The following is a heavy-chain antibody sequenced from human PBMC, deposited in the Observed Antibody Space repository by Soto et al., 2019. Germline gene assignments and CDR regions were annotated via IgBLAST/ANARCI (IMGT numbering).Heavy chain of an antibody. CDR3: ASQWGAFYGDYQNWFDP. Sequence: PSETLSLTCTVSGGSISSGGYYWSWIRQHPGEGLEWIGYIYYSGSTYYNPSLKSRVTISVDTSKNQFSLKLSSVTAADTAVYYCASQWGAFYGDYQNWFDPWGQGTLVTVSS. J-gene: IGHJ5*02. CDR2: IYYSGST. V-gene: IGHV4-31*03. D-gene: IGHD4-17*01. CDR1: GGSISSGGYY.